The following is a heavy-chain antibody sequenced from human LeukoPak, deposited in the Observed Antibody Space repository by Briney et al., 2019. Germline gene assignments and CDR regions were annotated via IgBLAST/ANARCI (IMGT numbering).Heavy chain of an antibody. J-gene: IGHJ3*02. Sequence: GESLKISCKGSGYSFTSYWIGWVRQMPGKGLEWMGIIYPGDSDTRYRPSFQGQVTISADKSISTAYLQWSSLKASDTAMYDCATLLHSSSYVIWGQGTMITVSS. CDR1: GYSFTSYW. CDR2: IYPGDSDT. D-gene: IGHD6-13*01. CDR3: ATLLHSSSYVI. V-gene: IGHV5-51*01.